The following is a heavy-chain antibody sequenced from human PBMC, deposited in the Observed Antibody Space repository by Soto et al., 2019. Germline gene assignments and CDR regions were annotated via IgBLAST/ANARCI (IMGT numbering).Heavy chain of an antibody. J-gene: IGHJ4*02. CDR1: GGSISSGGYY. CDR3: ARGGIAAAAPPDY. D-gene: IGHD6-13*01. CDR2: IYYSGST. V-gene: IGHV4-31*03. Sequence: QVQQQESGPGLVKPSQTLSLTCTVSGGSISSGGYYWSWIRQHPGKGLEWIGYIYYSGSTYYNPSLKSRVTISVDTSKNQFSLKMSSVTAADTAVYYCARGGIAAAAPPDYWGQGTLVTVSS.